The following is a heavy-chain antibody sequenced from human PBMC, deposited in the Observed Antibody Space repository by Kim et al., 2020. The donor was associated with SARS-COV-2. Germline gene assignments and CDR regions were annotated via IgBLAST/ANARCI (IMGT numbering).Heavy chain of an antibody. CDR2: INHSGST. V-gene: IGHV4-34*01. CDR3: ARGGRPSVLLWFGEFYY. CDR1: GGSFSGYY. J-gene: IGHJ4*02. D-gene: IGHD3-10*01. Sequence: SETLSLTCAVYGGSFSGYYWSWIRQPPGKGLEWIGEINHSGSTNYNPSLKSRVTISVDTSKNQFSLKLSSVTAADTAVYYCARGGRPSVLLWFGEFYYWGQGTLVTVSS.